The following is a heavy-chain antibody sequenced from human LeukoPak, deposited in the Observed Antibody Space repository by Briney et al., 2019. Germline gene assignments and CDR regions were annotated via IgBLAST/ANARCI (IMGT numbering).Heavy chain of an antibody. J-gene: IGHJ4*02. CDR2: IWDDGSNN. D-gene: IGHD4-11*01. CDR3: AKQNDYDYSNYDY. CDR1: GFTFSSYG. Sequence: GXSLRLSCAASGFTFSSYGMDWGRQARGKGVEGGAVIWDDGSNNEYADSVKGRVTISRENTKKTLYLQMNSLRAEDTAVYYCAKQNDYDYSNYDYWGQGTLVTVSS. V-gene: IGHV3-33*06.